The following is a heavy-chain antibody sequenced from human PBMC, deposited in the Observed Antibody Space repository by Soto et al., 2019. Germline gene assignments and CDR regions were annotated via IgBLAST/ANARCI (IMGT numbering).Heavy chain of an antibody. Sequence: QVQLQESGPGLVKPSETLSLTCTVSGGSISSYYWSWIRQPPGKGLEWIGYMYYSGSTNYNPSLKGRVTISVDTSKNQFSLRLSSVTAADTAVYYCARPHIAAAGSDAFDIWGQGTMVTVSS. CDR3: ARPHIAAAGSDAFDI. V-gene: IGHV4-59*01. CDR2: MYYSGST. D-gene: IGHD6-13*01. J-gene: IGHJ3*02. CDR1: GGSISSYY.